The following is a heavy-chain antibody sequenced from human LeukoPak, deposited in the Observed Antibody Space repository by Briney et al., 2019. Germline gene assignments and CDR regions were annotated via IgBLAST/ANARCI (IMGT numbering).Heavy chain of an antibody. D-gene: IGHD6-19*01. J-gene: IGHJ4*02. V-gene: IGHV6-1*01. CDR3: ARGAVAHFDY. Sequence: SQTLSLTCAISGDSVSSNSAAWNWSRQSPSGGLECLGRTYYRSKWYNDYAVSVKSRITINSNTSTHQFSLQPNSVTPEDTAVYYCARGAVAHFDYWGQGTLVTVSS. CDR2: TYYRSKWYN. CDR1: GDSVSSNSAA.